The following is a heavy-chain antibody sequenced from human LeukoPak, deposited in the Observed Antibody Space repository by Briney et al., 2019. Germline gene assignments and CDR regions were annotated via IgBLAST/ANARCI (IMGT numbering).Heavy chain of an antibody. CDR1: GFTFSHYT. Sequence: GRSLRLSCAASGFTFSHYTMHWVRQTPGKGLVWVALISHDGGTKYNADSVKGRFTISRDNSRNSVFPQMNSLTSEDTAVYYCAKADCDSTGCYTLDFWGQGILVTVSS. J-gene: IGHJ4*02. D-gene: IGHD2-2*02. V-gene: IGHV3-30-3*01. CDR3: AKADCDSTGCYTLDF. CDR2: ISHDGGTK.